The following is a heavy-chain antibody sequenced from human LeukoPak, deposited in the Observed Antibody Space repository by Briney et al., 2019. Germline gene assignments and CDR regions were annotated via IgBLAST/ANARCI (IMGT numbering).Heavy chain of an antibody. CDR3: AEFSNPLTRETG. J-gene: IGHJ4*02. CDR2: IIPILGIA. D-gene: IGHD3-3*02. CDR1: GGTFRSYT. V-gene: IGHV1-69*02. Sequence: SVKVSCKASGGTFRSYTISWVRQAPGQGLEWMGRIIPILGIANYAQKFQGRVTITADKSTSTAYMELSSLRSEDTAVYYCAEFSNPLTRETGWGQGTLVTVSS.